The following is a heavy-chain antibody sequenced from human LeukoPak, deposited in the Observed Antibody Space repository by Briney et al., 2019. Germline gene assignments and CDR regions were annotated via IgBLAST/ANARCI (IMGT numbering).Heavy chain of an antibody. J-gene: IGHJ5*02. V-gene: IGHV3-23*01. CDR2: ISGSGGST. Sequence: PGGSLRLSCAASGFTFSSYAMHWVRQAPGKGLEWVSAISGSGGSTYYADSVKGRFTISRDNSKNTLYLQMNSLRAEDTAVYYCAKDRLRGPAGKGYNWFDPWGQGTLVTVSS. CDR1: GFTFSSYA. D-gene: IGHD1-1*01. CDR3: AKDRLRGPAGKGYNWFDP.